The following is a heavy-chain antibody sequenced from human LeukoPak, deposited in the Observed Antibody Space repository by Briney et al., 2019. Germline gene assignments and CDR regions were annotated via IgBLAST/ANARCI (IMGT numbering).Heavy chain of an antibody. CDR3: GRAFCSGGTCYRGY. J-gene: IGHJ4*02. CDR2: ISSSSSTI. CDR1: GFTFSSYE. Sequence: PGGSLRLSCAASGFTFSSYEMNWVRQAPGKGLEWISYISSSSSTIYYADSVEGRFTISRDNAKNSLFLQMNSLRDEDTAVYYCGRAFCSGGTCYRGYWGQGTLVTVSS. V-gene: IGHV3-48*02. D-gene: IGHD2-15*01.